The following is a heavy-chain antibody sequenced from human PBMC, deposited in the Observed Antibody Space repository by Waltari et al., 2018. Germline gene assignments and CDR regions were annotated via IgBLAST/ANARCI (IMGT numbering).Heavy chain of an antibody. CDR2: INHIVST. CDR3: ARGRKSLRGSGGSCYSE. Sequence: QVQLQQWGAGLLKPSETLSLTCAVYGGSFRGYSWSWIRQPPGKGLEWIGEINHIVSTNSNPSLKSRVTISVDTSKNQFSLKLSSVTAADTAVYYCARGRKSLRGSGGSCYSEWGQGTLVTVSS. J-gene: IGHJ4*02. D-gene: IGHD2-15*01. CDR1: GGSFRGYS. V-gene: IGHV4-34*01.